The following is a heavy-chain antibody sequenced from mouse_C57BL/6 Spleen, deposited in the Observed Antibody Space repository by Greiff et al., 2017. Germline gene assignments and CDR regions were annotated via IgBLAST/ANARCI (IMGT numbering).Heavy chain of an antibody. V-gene: IGHV1-85*01. CDR2: IYPRDGST. D-gene: IGHD2-1*01. CDR3: ARRSIYYGNFIDY. CDR1: GYTFTSYD. Sequence: VQVVESGPELVKPGASVKLSCKASGYTFTSYDINWVKQRPGQGLEWIGWIYPRDGSTKYNEKFKGKATLTVDTSSSTADMELHSLTSEDSAVYFCARRSIYYGNFIDYWGQGTTLTVSS. J-gene: IGHJ2*01.